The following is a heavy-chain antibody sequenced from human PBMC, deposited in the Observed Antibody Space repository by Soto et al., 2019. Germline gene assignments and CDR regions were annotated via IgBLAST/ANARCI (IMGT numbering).Heavy chain of an antibody. CDR3: TTDSYSSMVVVRFYY. CDR1: GFPFSNAW. V-gene: IGHV3-15*07. J-gene: IGHJ4*01. D-gene: IGHD2-15*01. Sequence: GGSLRLSCAGSGFPFSNAWINWVRHVPGKRLEWVGRIKSRALGGTTDFAAPVRGRFAITRDDSRNVAYMQMNSQHTEDTAVYYCTTDSYSSMVVVRFYYWGHGSLVTVSS. CDR2: IKSRALGGTT.